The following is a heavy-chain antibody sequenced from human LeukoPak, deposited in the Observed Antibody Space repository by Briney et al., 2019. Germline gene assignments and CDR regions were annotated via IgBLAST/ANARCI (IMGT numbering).Heavy chain of an antibody. D-gene: IGHD4-23*01. V-gene: IGHV3-30*02. CDR2: IRYDGSNK. J-gene: IGHJ4*02. CDR1: GFTFSSYG. CDR3: ASPPRTMVVINFFDY. Sequence: GGSLRLSCAASGFTFSSYGMHWVRQAPGKGLEWVAFIRYDGSNKYYADSVKGRFTISRDNSKNTLYLQMNSLRAEDTAVYYCASPPRTMVVINFFDYWGQGTLVTVSS.